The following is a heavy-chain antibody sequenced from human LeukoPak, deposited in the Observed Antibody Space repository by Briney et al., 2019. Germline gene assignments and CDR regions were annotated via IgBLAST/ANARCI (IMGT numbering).Heavy chain of an antibody. Sequence: SETLSLTCTVSGGSISSNNWWSWIRQPAGKGLEWIGRIYTSGSTNYNPSLKSRVTMSVDTSKNQFSLKLSSVTAADTAVYYCARAVVTYYYYYMDVWGKGTTVTVSS. V-gene: IGHV4-4*07. CDR3: ARAVVTYYYYYMDV. J-gene: IGHJ6*03. CDR2: IYTSGST. D-gene: IGHD4-23*01. CDR1: GGSISSNN.